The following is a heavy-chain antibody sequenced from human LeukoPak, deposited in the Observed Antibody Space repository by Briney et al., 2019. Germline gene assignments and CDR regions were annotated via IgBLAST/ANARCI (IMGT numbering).Heavy chain of an antibody. CDR2: MNPNSGNT. CDR3: ARYVEVGDYFDY. D-gene: IGHD3-16*01. V-gene: IGHV1-8*01. J-gene: IGHJ4*02. Sequence: ASVKVSCKASGYTFTSYDINWVRQATGQGLEWMGWMNPNSGNTGYAQKFQGRVTMTRNTPISTAYMELSSLRSEDTAVYYCARYVEVGDYFDYWGQGTLVTVSS. CDR1: GYTFTSYD.